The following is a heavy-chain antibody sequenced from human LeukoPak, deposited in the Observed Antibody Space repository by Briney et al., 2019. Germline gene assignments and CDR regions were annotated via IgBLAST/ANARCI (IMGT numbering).Heavy chain of an antibody. D-gene: IGHD3-9*01. V-gene: IGHV3-53*01. CDR3: AKGDILTGYYTGIDY. J-gene: IGHJ4*02. Sequence: GGSLRLSCAASGFTVSSNYMSWVRQAPGKGLEWVSVIYSGGSTYYADSVKGRFTISRDNSKNTLYLQMNSLRAEDTAVYYCAKGDILTGYYTGIDYWGQGTLVTVSS. CDR1: GFTVSSNY. CDR2: IYSGGST.